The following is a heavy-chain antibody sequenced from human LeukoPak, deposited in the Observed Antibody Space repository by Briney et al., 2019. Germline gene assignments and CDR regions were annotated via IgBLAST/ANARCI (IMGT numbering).Heavy chain of an antibody. V-gene: IGHV3-33*01. J-gene: IGHJ6*02. CDR2: IWYDGSNK. D-gene: IGHD1-20*01. CDR1: GFTFSSYG. Sequence: GGSLRLSCAASGFTFSSYGMHWVRQAPGKGLEWVAVIWYDGSNKYYADSVKGRFTISRDNSKHTLYLQMNSLRAEDTAVYYCARDLNPPVTGTKDYYYGMDVWGQGTTVTVSS. CDR3: ARDLNPPVTGTKDYYYGMDV.